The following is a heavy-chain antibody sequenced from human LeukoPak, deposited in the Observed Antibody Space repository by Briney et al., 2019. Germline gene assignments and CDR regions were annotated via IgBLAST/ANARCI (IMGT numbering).Heavy chain of an antibody. V-gene: IGHV4-59*01. Sequence: SETLSLTCTVSGGSLSSYYWRWIRQPPGKGLEWIGYIYYSGSTNYNPSLKSRVTISVDTSKNQFSLKLSSVTAADTAVYYCARGPYYDILTGQNYWFDPWGQGTLVTVSS. CDR3: ARGPYYDILTGQNYWFDP. CDR2: IYYSGST. J-gene: IGHJ5*02. CDR1: GGSLSSYY. D-gene: IGHD3-9*01.